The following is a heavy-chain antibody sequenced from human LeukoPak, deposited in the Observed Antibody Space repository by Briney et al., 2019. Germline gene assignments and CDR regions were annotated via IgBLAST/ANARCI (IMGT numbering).Heavy chain of an antibody. CDR2: IYYSGST. V-gene: IGHV4-39*01. CDR3: ATSGWYLLPGVY. CDR1: GGSISSSSYY. J-gene: IGHJ4*02. Sequence: PSETLSLTCTVSGGSISSSSYYWGWIRQPPGKGLEWIGSIYYSGSTYYNPSLESRVTISVDTSKNQFSLKLSSVTAADTAVYYRATSGWYLLPGVYWGQGTLVTVSS. D-gene: IGHD6-19*01.